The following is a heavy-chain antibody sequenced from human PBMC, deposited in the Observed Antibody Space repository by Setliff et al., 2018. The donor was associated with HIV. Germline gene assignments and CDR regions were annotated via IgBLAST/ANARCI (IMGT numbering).Heavy chain of an antibody. Sequence: GESLKISCRGSGYSFTNYWIGWVRQMPGKGLEWMGIIYPGDSDTRYSPSFQGQVTISADKSISTAYLQWSTLKASDTAIYYCARHRHTAAGTLDAFDIWGQGTVVTVSS. J-gene: IGHJ3*02. CDR3: ARHRHTAAGTLDAFDI. CDR1: GYSFTNYW. D-gene: IGHD6-13*01. V-gene: IGHV5-51*01. CDR2: IYPGDSDT.